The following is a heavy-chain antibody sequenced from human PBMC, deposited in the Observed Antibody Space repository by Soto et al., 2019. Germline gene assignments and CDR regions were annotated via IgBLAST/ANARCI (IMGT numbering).Heavy chain of an antibody. V-gene: IGHV4-34*01. Sequence: SGTVSLTCAVYGGSCSGYYWSWIRQPPGKGLEGIGEINHSGSTNYNPSLKSRVSISVDTSKNQFSLKLSSVTAADTAVYYCARSLRVVYIWGSYRPSDDCGKGTLVTVS. CDR1: GGSCSGYY. D-gene: IGHD3-16*02. J-gene: IGHJ4*02. CDR2: INHSGST. CDR3: ARSLRVVYIWGSYRPSDD.